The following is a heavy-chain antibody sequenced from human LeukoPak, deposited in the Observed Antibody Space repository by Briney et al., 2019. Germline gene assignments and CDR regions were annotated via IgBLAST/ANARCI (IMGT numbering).Heavy chain of an antibody. CDR2: INPSGGST. CDR1: GYTFSSYY. V-gene: IGHV1-46*01. D-gene: IGHD3-22*01. J-gene: IGHJ5*02. CDR3: ARADSGGDSSGYKWFDP. Sequence: ASVKVSCKASGYTFSSYYMHWVRQAPGQGLEWMGIINPSGGSTSYAQKFQGRVTLTRDTSTSTVYMELSSLRSEDTTVYYCARADSGGDSSGYKWFDPWGQGTLVTVSS.